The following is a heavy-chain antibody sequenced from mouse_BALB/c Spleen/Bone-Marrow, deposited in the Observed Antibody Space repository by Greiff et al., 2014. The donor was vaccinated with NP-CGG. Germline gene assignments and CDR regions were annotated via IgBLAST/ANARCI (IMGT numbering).Heavy chain of an antibody. J-gene: IGHJ4*01. CDR2: IYPSDSYT. CDR1: GYTFTSYW. CDR3: TRRDYAMNY. V-gene: IGHV1-69*02. Sequence: VQLQQSGAELVRPGASVKLSCKASGYTFTSYWINWVKQRPGQGLEWIGNIYPSDSYTNYNQKFKDKATLTVDKSSSTAYTQLSSPTSEDSAVYYCTRRDYAMNYWGQGTSVTVSS.